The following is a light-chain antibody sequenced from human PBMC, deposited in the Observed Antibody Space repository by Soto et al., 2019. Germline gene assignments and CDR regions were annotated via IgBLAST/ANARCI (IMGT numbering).Light chain of an antibody. J-gene: IGKJ4*01. Sequence: DIQMTQSPSTLSASIGDRVNITCRASQSISSWLAWYQQKPGKAPKVLIYKASNLESGVPSRFSGSGSGTYFTLTIASLQPEDVATYYCQNYDNAPLTFGGGTKVDIK. V-gene: IGKV1-5*03. CDR1: QSISSW. CDR2: KAS. CDR3: QNYDNAPLT.